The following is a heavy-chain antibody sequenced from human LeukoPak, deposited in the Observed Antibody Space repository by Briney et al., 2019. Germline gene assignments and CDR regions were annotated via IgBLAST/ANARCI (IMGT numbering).Heavy chain of an antibody. CDR2: IIPIFGTA. J-gene: IGHJ4*02. D-gene: IGHD3-16*01. Sequence: GASVKVSCKASGGTFSSYAISWVRQAPGQGLEWMGGIIPIFGTANYAQKFQGRVTITADESTSTAYMELSSLRSEDTAVYYCARPLRGEPYYFDYWGQGTLVTVSS. CDR3: ARPLRGEPYYFDY. V-gene: IGHV1-69*13. CDR1: GGTFSSYA.